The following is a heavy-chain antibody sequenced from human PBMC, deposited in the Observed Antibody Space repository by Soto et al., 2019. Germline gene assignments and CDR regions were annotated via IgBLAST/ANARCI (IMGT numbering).Heavy chain of an antibody. J-gene: IGHJ4*02. Sequence: QVQLQESGPGLVKPSQTLSLTCSVSGASVSSGDSYWSWIRQPPGKALEWIGYTSFSGYTSYSPPLKSRVTISVDMSKSQFSLRLTSVTAADTAVYYCVRGGNPYHYATSGPGTFDKWGQGTLVSVSS. V-gene: IGHV4-30-4*01. D-gene: IGHD1-26*01. CDR1: GASVSSGDSY. CDR2: TSFSGYT. CDR3: VRGGNPYHYATSGPGTFDK.